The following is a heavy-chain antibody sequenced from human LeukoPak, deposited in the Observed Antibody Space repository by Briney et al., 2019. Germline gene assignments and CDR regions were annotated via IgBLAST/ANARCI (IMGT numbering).Heavy chain of an antibody. J-gene: IGHJ4*02. CDR1: GFTFSSYW. CDR2: IKQDGSEK. V-gene: IGHV3-7*01. Sequence: GGSLRLSCAASGFTFSSYWMSWVRQAPGKGLEGVANIKQDGSEKYYVDSVKGRFTISRDNAKNSLYLQMNSLRAEDTAVYYCARAGGDSSGYYPYWGQGTLVTVSS. D-gene: IGHD3-22*01. CDR3: ARAGGDSSGYYPY.